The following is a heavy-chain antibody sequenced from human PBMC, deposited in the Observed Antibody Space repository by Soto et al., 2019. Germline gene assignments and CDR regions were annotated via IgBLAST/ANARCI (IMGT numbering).Heavy chain of an antibody. J-gene: IGHJ6*03. V-gene: IGHV3-23*01. CDR2: ISGSGGST. Sequence: SLRLSCAASGFTFSSYAMSWVRQAPGKGLEWVSAISGSGGSTYYADSVKGRFTISRDNSKNTLYLQMNSLRAEDTAVYYCAKDRLGPYFAYYMDVXGKGTTVTVSS. D-gene: IGHD7-27*01. CDR1: GFTFSSYA. CDR3: AKDRLGPYFAYYMDV.